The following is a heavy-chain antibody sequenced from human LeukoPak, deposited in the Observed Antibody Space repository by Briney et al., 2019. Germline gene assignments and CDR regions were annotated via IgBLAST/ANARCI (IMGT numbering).Heavy chain of an antibody. CDR3: ARVTTAAGDY. V-gene: IGHV3-48*02. D-gene: IGHD6-13*01. CDR1: GFTFSSYS. CDR2: ISSSISTI. Sequence: PGGSLRLSCAASGFTFSSYSMNWVRQAPGKGLEWVSYISSSISTIYYADSVKGRFTISRDNAKNSLYLQMNGLRDEDTAVYYCARVTTAAGDYWGQGTLVTVSS. J-gene: IGHJ4*02.